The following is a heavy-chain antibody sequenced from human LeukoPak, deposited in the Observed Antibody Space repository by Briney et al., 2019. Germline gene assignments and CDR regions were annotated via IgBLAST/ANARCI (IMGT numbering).Heavy chain of an antibody. CDR1: GGSISGYY. CDR2: IYYSGST. V-gene: IGHV4-59*01. Sequence: SETLSLTCTVSGGSISGYYWSWIRQPPGKGLEWIGYIYYSGSTKYNPSLKSRVTISVDTSRNQFSLNLSSVTAADTAVYYCARGGLENGYHSNDGFDIWGQGTMVTVSS. D-gene: IGHD3-22*01. CDR3: ARGGLENGYHSNDGFDI. J-gene: IGHJ3*02.